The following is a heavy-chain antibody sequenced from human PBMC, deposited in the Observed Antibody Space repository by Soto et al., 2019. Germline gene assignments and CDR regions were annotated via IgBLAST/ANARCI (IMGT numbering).Heavy chain of an antibody. D-gene: IGHD2-15*01. Sequence: EVQLVDSGGGLVEPGGSLRLSCAASGFSFINAWMHWVRQAPGKGLEWVGLVKGKGSGGTSDYAAPVRGRFTISRDNSKNTLYLRMSSLKVEDTARYYCTTAGEVVLAAHYFEYWGQGTLVTVSS. CDR3: TTAGEVVLAAHYFEY. J-gene: IGHJ4*02. CDR1: GFSFINAW. CDR2: VKGKGSGGTS. V-gene: IGHV3-15*01.